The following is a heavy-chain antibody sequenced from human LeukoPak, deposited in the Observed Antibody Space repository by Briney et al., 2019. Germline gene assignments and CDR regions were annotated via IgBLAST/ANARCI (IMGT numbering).Heavy chain of an antibody. CDR3: AREVYWNYDY. CDR1: GFTFSKYY. CDR2: ISSSRNST. Sequence: PGGSLRLSCTTSGFTFSKYYMTWIRQAPGKGLEWVSSISSSRNSTDYADSVKGRFAISRDNAKKSLYLQMNSLSAEDTAVYYCAREVYWNYDYWGQGTLVTVSS. D-gene: IGHD2-15*01. J-gene: IGHJ4*02. V-gene: IGHV3-11*06.